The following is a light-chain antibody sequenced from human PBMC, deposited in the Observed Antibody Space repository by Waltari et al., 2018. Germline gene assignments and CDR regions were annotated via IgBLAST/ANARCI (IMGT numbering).Light chain of an antibody. Sequence: IVLTQSPGTLSLLPGERATLSCRASQSVSSSYFAWYQHKSGQAPRLLIHSTSTRATGVPDRFSGSGSGTEFTLTINKVELDDVGVYYCEQFVDSATFGGGTKVEIK. CDR2: STS. J-gene: IGKJ4*01. CDR1: QSVSSSY. CDR3: EQFVDSAT. V-gene: IGKV3-20*01.